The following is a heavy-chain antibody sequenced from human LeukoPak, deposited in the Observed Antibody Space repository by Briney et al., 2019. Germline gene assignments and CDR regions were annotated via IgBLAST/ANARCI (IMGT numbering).Heavy chain of an antibody. D-gene: IGHD5-12*01. CDR3: ARKVATYYMDV. J-gene: IGHJ6*03. CDR2: IYHSGST. CDR1: GYSISSGYY. V-gene: IGHV4-38-2*01. Sequence: SETLSLTCAVSGYSISSGYYWGWIRQPPGKGLEWIGSIYHSGSTYYNPSLKSRVTISVDTSKNQFSLKLSSVTAADTAVYYCARKVATYYMDVWGKGTTVTVSS.